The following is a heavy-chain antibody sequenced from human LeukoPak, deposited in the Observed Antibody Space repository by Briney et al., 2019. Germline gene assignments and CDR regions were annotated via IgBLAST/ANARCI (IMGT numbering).Heavy chain of an antibody. Sequence: GGSLRLSCAASGFTFSSYEMNWVRQAPGKGLEWVSYISSSGSTIYYADSVKGRFTISRDNAKNSLYLQMNSLRAEDTALYYCAKDTSTSFSSSDCWGQGTLVTVSS. CDR3: AKDTSTSFSSSDC. CDR2: ISSSGSTI. J-gene: IGHJ4*02. CDR1: GFTFSSYE. V-gene: IGHV3-48*03. D-gene: IGHD6-6*01.